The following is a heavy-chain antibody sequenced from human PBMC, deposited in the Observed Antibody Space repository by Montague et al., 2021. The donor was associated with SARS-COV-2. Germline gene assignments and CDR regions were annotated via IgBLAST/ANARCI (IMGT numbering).Heavy chain of an antibody. CDR3: ARHSGRDTIFGVITIPDGFDI. Sequence: SETLSLTCTVSGGSISSSSHYWGRHRPPPGKGLDWIGCIYYSGSTYYKPSLQSRVTIYVATSKNQFSLKLSSVTAADTAVYYCARHSGRDTIFGVITIPDGFDIWGQGTTVTVSS. V-gene: IGHV4-39*01. CDR2: IYYSGST. J-gene: IGHJ3*02. D-gene: IGHD3-3*01. CDR1: GGSISSSSHY.